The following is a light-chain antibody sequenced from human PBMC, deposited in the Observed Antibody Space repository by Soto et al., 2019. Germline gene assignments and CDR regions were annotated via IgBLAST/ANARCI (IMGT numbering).Light chain of an antibody. V-gene: IGKV3D-15*01. CDR2: DAS. CDR1: QNIRTN. CDR3: QQRINWPLT. J-gene: IGKJ4*01. Sequence: EIVMTQSPATLSVSPGERATLSCRASQNIRTNLAWYQQKPGQAPRLLIYDASTRATGIPARFSGSGSGTEFNLTISRLQSEDFAVYYCQQRINWPLTFGGGTKVDIK.